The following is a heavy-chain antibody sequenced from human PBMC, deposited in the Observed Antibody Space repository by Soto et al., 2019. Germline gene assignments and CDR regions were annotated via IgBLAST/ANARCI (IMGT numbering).Heavy chain of an antibody. J-gene: IGHJ6*02. D-gene: IGHD6-6*01. V-gene: IGHV4-4*07. CDR1: GGSIISYY. Sequence: SETLSLTCTVSGGSIISYYWICIRHPSWKGLEWIVRIYTSGSTNYNPSLKSRVTMSVDTSKNQFSLKLSSVTAADTAVYYCARVRIAARTGAYGMDVWGQGTTVTVSS. CDR3: ARVRIAARTGAYGMDV. CDR2: IYTSGST.